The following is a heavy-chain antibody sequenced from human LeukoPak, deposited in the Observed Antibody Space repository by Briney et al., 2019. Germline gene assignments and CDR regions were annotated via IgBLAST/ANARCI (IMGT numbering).Heavy chain of an antibody. CDR1: GSSFTSYW. V-gene: IGHV5-51*01. CDR2: IYPDDSDT. CDR3: ARRAYYSVSGSYRWFDS. Sequence: GESLKISCEGSGSSFTSYWIGWVRQMPGKGLEWMGMIYPDDSDTRYSPSFQGQVTISVDKSISTAYLQWSSLKASDTAMYYCARRAYYSVSGSYRWFDSWGQGTLVTVSS. D-gene: IGHD3-10*01. J-gene: IGHJ5*01.